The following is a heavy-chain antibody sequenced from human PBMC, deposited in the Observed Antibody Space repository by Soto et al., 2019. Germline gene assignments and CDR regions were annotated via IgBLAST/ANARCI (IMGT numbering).Heavy chain of an antibody. CDR2: ISANNGNT. CDR1: GYTFTSYG. D-gene: IGHD1-7*01. CDR3: ARGPITGTNWFDP. Sequence: QIQLVQSGAEVKKAAASVTVSCKASGYTFTSYGVTRVRQAPGQGLEWMGWISANNGNTNYAQKLQGRVTMTTDTSTSTAYMELRSLRSDDTAVYYCARGPITGTNWFDPWGQGTLVTVSS. J-gene: IGHJ5*02. V-gene: IGHV1-18*01.